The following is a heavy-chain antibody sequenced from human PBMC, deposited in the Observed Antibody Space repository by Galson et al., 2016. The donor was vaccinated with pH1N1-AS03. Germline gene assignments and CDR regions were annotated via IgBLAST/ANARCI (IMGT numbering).Heavy chain of an antibody. J-gene: IGHJ3*01. CDR1: GFTFTDYY. CDR3: ARDWGFSWTSRPTFDF. V-gene: IGHV3-11*01. CDR2: ISSRGSTK. Sequence: SLRLSCAASGFTFTDYYMTWIRQAPGKGLELISYISSRGSTKYYADSVKGRFAISRDDTKESVYLQMDRLRVEDTAVYYCARDWGFSWTSRPTFDFWGQGTMVAVSA. D-gene: IGHD6-13*01.